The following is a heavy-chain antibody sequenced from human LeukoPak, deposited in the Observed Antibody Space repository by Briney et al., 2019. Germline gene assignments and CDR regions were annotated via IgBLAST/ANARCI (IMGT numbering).Heavy chain of an antibody. J-gene: IGHJ3*02. Sequence: GGSLRLSCAASGFTFSSYEMNWVRQTPGKGLEWVSYISSSGSTIYYADSVKGRFTISRDNAKNSLYLQMNSLRAEDTAVYYCARDCGGGSCYGPYDAFDIWGQGTMVTVSS. CDR1: GFTFSSYE. V-gene: IGHV3-48*03. D-gene: IGHD2-15*01. CDR3: ARDCGGGSCYGPYDAFDI. CDR2: ISSSGSTI.